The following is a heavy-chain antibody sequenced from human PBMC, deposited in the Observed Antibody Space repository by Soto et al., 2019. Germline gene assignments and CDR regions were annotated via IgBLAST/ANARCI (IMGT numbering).Heavy chain of an antibody. CDR3: ARGGASFGYYYFDY. D-gene: IGHD5-18*01. V-gene: IGHV1-3*01. CDR2: INAGDGNT. CDR1: GYTFTNYA. Sequence: ASVKVSCKASGYTFTNYAMHWVRQAPGQRLEWMGWINAGDGNTEYSQNFQGTVTITRDTSASTAYMELTSLTSDDTAVYYCARGGASFGYYYFDYWGQGTLVTVSS. J-gene: IGHJ4*02.